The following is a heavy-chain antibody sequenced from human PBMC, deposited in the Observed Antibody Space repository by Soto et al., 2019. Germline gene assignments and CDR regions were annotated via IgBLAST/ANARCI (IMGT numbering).Heavy chain of an antibody. Sequence: ASVKVSCKASGFTFSDYGLSWVRQAPGQGLEWMGWVSANNGHTNYAQNLQGRVSMTTDTSTSTAYMELRGLRFDDTAVYYCARDIESVTAKHFFYYYAMDVWGQGTTVTVSS. CDR2: VSANNGHT. CDR3: ARDIESVTAKHFFYYYAMDV. D-gene: IGHD2-8*01. CDR1: GFTFSDYG. V-gene: IGHV1-18*01. J-gene: IGHJ6*02.